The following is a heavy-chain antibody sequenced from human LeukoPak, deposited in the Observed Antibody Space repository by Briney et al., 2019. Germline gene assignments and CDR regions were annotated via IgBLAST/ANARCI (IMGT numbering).Heavy chain of an antibody. CDR2: ISGSGGST. J-gene: IGHJ4*02. CDR3: AKGGHYDILTGYLVDY. D-gene: IGHD3-9*01. CDR1: GFTVSSNY. V-gene: IGHV3-23*01. Sequence: GGSLRLSCAASGFTVSSNYMSWVRQAPGKGLEWVSAISGSGGSTYYADSVKGRFTISRDNSKNTLYLQMNSLRAEDTAVYYCAKGGHYDILTGYLVDYWGQGTLVTVSS.